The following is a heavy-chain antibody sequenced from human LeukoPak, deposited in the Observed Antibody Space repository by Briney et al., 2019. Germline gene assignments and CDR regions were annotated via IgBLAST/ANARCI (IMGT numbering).Heavy chain of an antibody. CDR2: IHHSGST. J-gene: IGHJ5*02. Sequence: SETLSLTCSVSSYSISSDYYWNWIRQSPGKGLEWIGSIHHSGSTYYNPSLKSRVTISVDRSKNQFSLKLSSVTAADTAVYYCARNIDGDYNWFDPWGQGTLVTVSS. CDR3: ARNIDGDYNWFDP. V-gene: IGHV4-38-2*01. CDR1: SYSISSDYY. D-gene: IGHD4-17*01.